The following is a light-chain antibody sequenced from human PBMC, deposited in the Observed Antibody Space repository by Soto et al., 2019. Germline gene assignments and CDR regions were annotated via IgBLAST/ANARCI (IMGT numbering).Light chain of an antibody. CDR3: SSYTSSSTVVV. J-gene: IGLJ2*01. CDR2: GVS. V-gene: IGLV2-14*01. Sequence: QSALTQPASVSGSPGQSITISCTGTSSDVGGYNYVSWYQQHPGKAPKLMIYGVSNRPSGVSNRFSGSKSGNTASLTISGLQAEDEADYYCSSYTSSSTVVVFGGGTKVTVL. CDR1: SSDVGGYNY.